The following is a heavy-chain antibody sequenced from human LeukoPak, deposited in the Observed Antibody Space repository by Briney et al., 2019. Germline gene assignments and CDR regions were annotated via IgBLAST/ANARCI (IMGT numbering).Heavy chain of an antibody. CDR3: AGIYDSSGYYPYYYYGMDV. J-gene: IGHJ6*02. D-gene: IGHD3-22*01. CDR2: IRFDGSNK. V-gene: IGHV3-30*02. Sequence: PGGSLRLSCAASGFTFSSYGMHWVRQAPGKGLEWVAFIRFDGSNKYYADSIDSMKGRFTISRDNSKNTLYLQMNSLRAEDTAVYYCAGIYDSSGYYPYYYYGMDVWGQGTTVTVSS. CDR1: GFTFSSYG.